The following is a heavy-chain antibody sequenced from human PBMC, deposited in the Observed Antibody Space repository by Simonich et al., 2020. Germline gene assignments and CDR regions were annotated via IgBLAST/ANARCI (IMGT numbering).Heavy chain of an antibody. CDR1: GGSISSSSYY. Sequence: QLQLQESGPGLVKPSETLSLTCTVSGGSISSSSYYWGWIRQPPGKGREGIGSIYYSGSTEYNPSLKSRVTISVDTSKNQFSLKLSSVTAADTAVYYCARRGYCSSTSCYDAFDIWGQGTMVTVSS. CDR2: IYYSGST. CDR3: ARRGYCSSTSCYDAFDI. D-gene: IGHD2-2*01. J-gene: IGHJ3*02. V-gene: IGHV4-39*01.